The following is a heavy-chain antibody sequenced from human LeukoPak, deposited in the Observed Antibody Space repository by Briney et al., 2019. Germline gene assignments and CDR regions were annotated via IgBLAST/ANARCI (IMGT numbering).Heavy chain of an antibody. Sequence: PGGSLRLSCAASGLTFSSYAMSWVRQAAGKGLEWVSAISGSGGSTYYADSVKGRFTISRDNSKNTLYLQMNSLRAEDTAVYYCAKPPPRFLEWLFYFDYWGQGTLVTVSS. J-gene: IGHJ4*02. CDR2: ISGSGGST. D-gene: IGHD3-3*01. CDR3: AKPPPRFLEWLFYFDY. CDR1: GLTFSSYA. V-gene: IGHV3-23*01.